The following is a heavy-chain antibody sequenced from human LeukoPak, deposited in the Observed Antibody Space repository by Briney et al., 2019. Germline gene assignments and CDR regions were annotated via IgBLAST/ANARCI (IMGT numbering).Heavy chain of an antibody. CDR2: ISQDASRT. D-gene: IGHD1-1*01. V-gene: IGHV3-7*01. Sequence: GGSLRPSCATSGFTFRSYWMSWVRQAPGKGLEWVGHISQDASRTDVADSLKGRFTISRDYATNSLFLHMTRLRADDTAVYYCAKYWSRAFDSWGQGTLVSVSS. CDR3: AKYWSRAFDS. CDR1: GFTFRSYW. J-gene: IGHJ4*02.